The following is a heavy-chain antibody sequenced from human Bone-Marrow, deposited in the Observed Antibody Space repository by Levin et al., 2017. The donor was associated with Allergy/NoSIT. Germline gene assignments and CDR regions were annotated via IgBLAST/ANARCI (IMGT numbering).Heavy chain of an antibody. CDR2: ISRSGNT. CDR1: NDSINSNNW. V-gene: IGHV4-4*02. CDR3: ARGDARSTWFDP. D-gene: IGHD1-26*01. J-gene: IGHJ5*02. Sequence: PSETLSLTCAVSNDSINSNNWWNWVRQVPGKGLEWIGEISRSGNTNYSPSLKGRVSISIDRSKNHFSLSVRSVTAADTAVYYCARGDARSTWFDPWGQGTQVTVSS.